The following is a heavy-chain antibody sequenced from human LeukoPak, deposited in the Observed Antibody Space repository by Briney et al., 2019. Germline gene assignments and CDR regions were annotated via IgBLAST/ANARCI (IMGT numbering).Heavy chain of an antibody. J-gene: IGHJ6*03. Sequence: SETLSLTCTVSGGFIRSSIYYWAWIRQPPGKGLEWIGSIYYSGSTYYNPSLKSRVTISVDTSKNQFSLKLSSVTAADTAVYYCASQYGDNPYYYYYMDVWGKGTTVTVSS. CDR2: IYYSGST. D-gene: IGHD4-17*01. V-gene: IGHV4-39*07. CDR3: ASQYGDNPYYYYYMDV. CDR1: GGFIRSSIYY.